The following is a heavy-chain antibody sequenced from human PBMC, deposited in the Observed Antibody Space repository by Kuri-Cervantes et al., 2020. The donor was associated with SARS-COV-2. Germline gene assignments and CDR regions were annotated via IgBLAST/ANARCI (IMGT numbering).Heavy chain of an antibody. CDR3: ARGINGYFFFYYLDV. V-gene: IGHV1-2*02. D-gene: IGHD3-22*01. Sequence: ASVKVSCKASGYTFTGYYMHWVRQAPGQGLEWMGWINPNSGGTNYAQKFQGRVTMTRDTSISTAYMELSRLRSDDTAVYYCARGINGYFFFYYLDVWGKGTTVTVSS. J-gene: IGHJ6*03. CDR1: GYTFTGYY. CDR2: INPNSGGT.